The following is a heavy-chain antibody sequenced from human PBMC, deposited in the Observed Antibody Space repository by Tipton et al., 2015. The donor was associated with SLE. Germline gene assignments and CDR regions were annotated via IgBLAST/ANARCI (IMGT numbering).Heavy chain of an antibody. CDR1: GGSLSSHS. J-gene: IGHJ4*02. CDR3: ARHEIQQSGRYFDY. D-gene: IGHD6-13*01. V-gene: IGHV4-59*08. CDR2: IYYSGST. Sequence: TLSLTCTVSGGSLSSHSWSWIRQSPGKRLQWIGNIYYSGSTNSNPSLKSRVSMSVDRPNNQFSLKLSSVTAADTAVYYCARHEIQQSGRYFDYWGQGTLVTVSS.